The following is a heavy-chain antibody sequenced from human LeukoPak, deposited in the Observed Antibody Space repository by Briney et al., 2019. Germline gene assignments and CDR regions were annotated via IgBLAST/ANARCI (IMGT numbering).Heavy chain of an antibody. Sequence: GGSLRLSCAASGFTLSGHWMTWVRQAPGKGLEWVANINQDGSAKYYVDSVKGRFTISGDNAKNSMYLQMNSLRAEDAAVYYCARWDIRGTAHQLDYWGQGTLVTVSS. V-gene: IGHV3-7*01. CDR3: ARWDIRGTAHQLDY. CDR1: GFTLSGHW. J-gene: IGHJ4*02. D-gene: IGHD1-7*01. CDR2: INQDGSAK.